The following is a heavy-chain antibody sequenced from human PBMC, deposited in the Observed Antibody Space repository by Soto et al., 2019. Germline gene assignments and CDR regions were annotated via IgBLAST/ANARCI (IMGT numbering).Heavy chain of an antibody. Sequence: QVQLVQSGAEVREPGASVKVSCKASGYSFTSLDINWVRQTAGQGLEWMGWMQPSTGRTGYAQKFQGRVTMTSDSATSTAYRDLTTLPSYSMTFYQSARGVSAGVAYWGQGTGVTASS. J-gene: IGHJ4*02. CDR3: ARGVSAGVAY. CDR1: GYSFTSLD. D-gene: IGHD1-26*01. CDR2: MQPSTGRT. V-gene: IGHV1-8*01.